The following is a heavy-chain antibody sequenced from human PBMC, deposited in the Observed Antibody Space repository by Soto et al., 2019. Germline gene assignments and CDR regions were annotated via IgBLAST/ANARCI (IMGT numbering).Heavy chain of an antibody. CDR3: ARVGYYDSSGYSP. J-gene: IGHJ5*02. CDR2: INPNSGGT. V-gene: IGHV1-2*02. CDR1: GYTFTGHY. D-gene: IGHD3-22*01. Sequence: ASVKVSCKASGYTFTGHYMHWVRQAPGQGLEWMGWINPNSGGTNYAQKFQGRVTMTRDTSISTAYMELSRLRSDDTAVYYCARVGYYDSSGYSPWGQGTLVTVPQ.